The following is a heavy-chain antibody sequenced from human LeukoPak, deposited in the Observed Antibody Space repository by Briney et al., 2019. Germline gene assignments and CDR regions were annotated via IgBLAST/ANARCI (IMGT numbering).Heavy chain of an antibody. V-gene: IGHV1-2*02. Sequence: ASVKVSCKASGYTFTGYYMHWVRQAPGQGLEWMGWINPNSGGTNYAQKLQGRVTMTTDTSTSTAYMELRSLRSDDTAVYYCARDPGRGQYCGGDCYSDLGFDYWGQGTLVTVSS. CDR2: INPNSGGT. CDR1: GYTFTGYY. J-gene: IGHJ4*02. D-gene: IGHD2-21*02. CDR3: ARDPGRGQYCGGDCYSDLGFDY.